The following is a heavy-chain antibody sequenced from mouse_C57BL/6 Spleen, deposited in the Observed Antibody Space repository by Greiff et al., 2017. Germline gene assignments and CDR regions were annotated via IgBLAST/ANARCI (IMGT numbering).Heavy chain of an antibody. J-gene: IGHJ2*01. V-gene: IGHV1-69*01. D-gene: IGHD3-2*02. CDR3: ARSSSGHYFDY. CDR1: GYTFTSYW. Sequence: VQLQQSGAELVMPGASVKLSCKASGYTFTSYWMHWVKQRPGQGLEWIGEIDPSDSYTNYNQKFKGKSTLTVDKSSSTAYMQLSSLTSEDSAVYYCARSSSGHYFDYWGQGTTLTVSS. CDR2: IDPSDSYT.